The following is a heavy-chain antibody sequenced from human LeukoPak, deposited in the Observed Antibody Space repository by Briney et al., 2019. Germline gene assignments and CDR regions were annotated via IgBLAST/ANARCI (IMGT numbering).Heavy chain of an antibody. CDR3: AKGGRPFFYSSGSNLDY. J-gene: IGHJ4*02. CDR2: VSGSSADST. V-gene: IGHV3-23*01. CDR1: GFTFRNYA. D-gene: IGHD6-19*01. Sequence: GGSLRLSCTAPGFTFRNYAMSWVRQAPGKGLEWVSAVSGSSADSTYYADSVNGRFTISRSNSKNTVFLQMNSLRAEDTAIYYCAKGGRPFFYSSGSNLDYWGQGTLVTVSS.